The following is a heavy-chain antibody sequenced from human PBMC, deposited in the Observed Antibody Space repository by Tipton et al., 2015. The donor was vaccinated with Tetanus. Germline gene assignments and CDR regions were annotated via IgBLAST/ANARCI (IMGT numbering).Heavy chain of an antibody. CDR1: GGSVNSGTYY. CDR3: ARANNDYPKKGPFDF. V-gene: IGHV4-61*01. J-gene: IGHJ4*02. CDR2: VHHSGRT. D-gene: IGHD5-12*01. Sequence: TLSLTCSVSGGSVNSGTYYWSWIRQPPGKGLEWVGYVHHSGRTNSSPSVKSRVTLSVDKSKNQFSLRLTSVIAADTAVYFCARANNDYPKKGPFDFWGQGTRVIVSS.